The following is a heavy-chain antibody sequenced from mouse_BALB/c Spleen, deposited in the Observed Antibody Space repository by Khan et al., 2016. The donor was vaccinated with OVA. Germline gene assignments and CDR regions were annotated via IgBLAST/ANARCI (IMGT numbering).Heavy chain of an antibody. D-gene: IGHD2-2*01. CDR1: GYTFTSYW. V-gene: IGHV1-61*01. CDR2: IDPSDSET. Sequence: QVQLQQPGAELVRPGASVKLSCKASGYTFTSYWMNWVKQRPGQGLEWIGMIDPSDSETHYNQIFKDKATLTVDKSSSTAYKKHSSLTSEDSEGYYCARREKYGYDPSWFAYWGQGTLVTVAA. CDR3: ARREKYGYDPSWFAY. J-gene: IGHJ3*01.